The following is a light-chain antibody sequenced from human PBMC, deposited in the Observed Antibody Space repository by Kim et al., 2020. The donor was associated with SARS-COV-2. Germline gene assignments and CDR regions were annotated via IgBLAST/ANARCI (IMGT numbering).Light chain of an antibody. Sequence: QVTQPPSTLSASVGNRVTITCRASQSISAWFAWYQQKPGKAPNLLICHASSLQSWVPSRFGGSGYGTEFTLTINNLQPDDSATYYCQHLGTFGLGTKVDIK. V-gene: IGKV1-5*01. CDR3: QHLGT. CDR2: HAS. CDR1: QSISAW. J-gene: IGKJ3*01.